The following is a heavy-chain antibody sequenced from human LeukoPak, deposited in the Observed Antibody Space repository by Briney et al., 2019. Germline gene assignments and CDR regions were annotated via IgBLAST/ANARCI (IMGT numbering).Heavy chain of an antibody. CDR1: GFTFSSYA. V-gene: IGHV3-30-3*01. J-gene: IGHJ4*02. D-gene: IGHD4-17*01. Sequence: GGSLRLSCAASGFTFSSYAMHWVRQAPGKGLEWVAVISYDGSNKYYADSVKGRFTLSRDNAKNSLYLQMNSLRAEDTAVYYCARGQTTVTPRGYFDYWGQGTLVTVSS. CDR2: ISYDGSNK. CDR3: ARGQTTVTPRGYFDY.